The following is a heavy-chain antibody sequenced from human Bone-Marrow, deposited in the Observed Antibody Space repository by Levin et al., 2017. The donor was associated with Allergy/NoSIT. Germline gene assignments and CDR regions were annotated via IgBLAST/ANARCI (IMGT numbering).Heavy chain of an antibody. CDR2: MWYDGSKK. Sequence: GGSLRLSCAASGFIFNNYGMHWVRQAPGKGLEWVATMWYDGSKKYEDSVKGRFTISRDNSKNTLFLQMSSLRADDTAVYYCARLYSSSVTHSYHGVDVWGQGTTVTVSS. D-gene: IGHD3-22*01. V-gene: IGHV3-33*01. J-gene: IGHJ6*02. CDR3: ARLYSSSVTHSYHGVDV. CDR1: GFIFNNYG.